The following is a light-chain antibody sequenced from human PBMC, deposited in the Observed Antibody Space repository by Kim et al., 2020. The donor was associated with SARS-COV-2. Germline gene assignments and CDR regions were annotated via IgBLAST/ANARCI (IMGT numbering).Light chain of an antibody. Sequence: DIQMTQSPSSLSASVGDRVTITCRASQGISNYLAWYQQKPGKVPKLLIYAASTLQSGVPSRFSGGGSGTNFTLIITSLQPEDVATYYCQKYSSVPVTFGHGTKVDIK. CDR1: QGISNY. V-gene: IGKV1-27*01. CDR2: AAS. CDR3: QKYSSVPVT. J-gene: IGKJ3*01.